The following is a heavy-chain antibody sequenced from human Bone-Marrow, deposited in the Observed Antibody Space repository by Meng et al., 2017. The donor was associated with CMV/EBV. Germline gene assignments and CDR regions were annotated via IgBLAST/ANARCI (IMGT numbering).Heavy chain of an antibody. CDR2: ISAYNGNT. CDR1: GYTFTSYG. Sequence: ASVKVSCKASGYTFTSYGISWVRQAPGQGLEWMGWISAYNGNTNYAQKFQGRVTITTDESTSTAYMELSSLRSEDTAVYYCARASLAATPYYYYYGMDVWGQGTTVTVSS. V-gene: IGHV1-18*01. J-gene: IGHJ6*02. D-gene: IGHD2-15*01. CDR3: ARASLAATPYYYYYGMDV.